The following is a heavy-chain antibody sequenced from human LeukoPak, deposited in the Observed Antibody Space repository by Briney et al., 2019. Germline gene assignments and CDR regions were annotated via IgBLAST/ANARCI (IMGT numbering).Heavy chain of an antibody. V-gene: IGHV3-48*04. CDR1: GFTSRSYA. J-gene: IGHJ6*03. CDR2: ISSSDSTI. D-gene: IGHD3-10*01. Sequence: GGSLRHSCAAPGFTSRSYAMSWGRQAPGKGVGWVSYISSSDSTIYYADSVKGRFTTSRENAKNSVYMQMKRLRAEETPVYNSARGLISQFYYGSGSYAVRDDFFYYMYVWGKGTTVTISS. CDR3: ARGLISQFYYGSGSYAVRDDFFYYMYV.